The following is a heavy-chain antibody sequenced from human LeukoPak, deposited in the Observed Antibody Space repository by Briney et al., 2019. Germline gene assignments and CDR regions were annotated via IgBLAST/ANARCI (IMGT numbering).Heavy chain of an antibody. Sequence: ASVTVSFKASGYTFTSYGISWVRQAPGQGLEWMGWISAYNGNTNYAQKLQGRVTMTTDTSTSTAYMELRSLRSDDTAVYYCARRYCSSTSCSVYYFDYWGQGTLVTVSS. V-gene: IGHV1-18*01. CDR3: ARRYCSSTSCSVYYFDY. CDR1: GYTFTSYG. CDR2: ISAYNGNT. J-gene: IGHJ4*02. D-gene: IGHD2-2*01.